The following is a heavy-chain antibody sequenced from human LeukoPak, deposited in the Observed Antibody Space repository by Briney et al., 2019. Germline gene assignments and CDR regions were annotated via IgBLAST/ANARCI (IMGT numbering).Heavy chain of an antibody. V-gene: IGHV4-4*09. D-gene: IGHD3-3*02. CDR2: IYTSGST. J-gene: IGHJ6*03. CDR3: ARHLYYYYMDV. CDR1: GGSISSYY. Sequence: KPSETLSLTCTVSGGSISSYYWSWIRQPPGKGLEWIGYIYTSGSTNYNPSLKSRVTISVDTSKNQFSLKLSSVTAADTAVYYCARHLYYYYMDVWGKETTVTVSS.